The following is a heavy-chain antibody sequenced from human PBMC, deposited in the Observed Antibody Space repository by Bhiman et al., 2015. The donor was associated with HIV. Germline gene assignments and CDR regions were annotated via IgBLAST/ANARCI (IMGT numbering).Heavy chain of an antibody. Sequence: EVQLVESGGGLVQPGGSLRLSCAASGFTFSTHWMSWVRQAPGKGLEWVANIKQDGSEKYYVDSVKGRFTISRDNAKNSLYLQMNSLRAEDTAVYYCARESGYYSPYFFDDWGQGTLVTVSS. CDR1: GFTFSTHW. V-gene: IGHV3-7*01. CDR3: ARESGYYSPYFFDD. J-gene: IGHJ4*02. D-gene: IGHD3-22*01. CDR2: IKQDGSEK.